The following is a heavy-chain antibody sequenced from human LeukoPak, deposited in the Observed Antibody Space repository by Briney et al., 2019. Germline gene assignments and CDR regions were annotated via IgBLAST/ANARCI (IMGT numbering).Heavy chain of an antibody. CDR1: GFTFSSYD. Sequence: GGSLRLSCAASGFTFSSYDMHWVRQAPGKGLEWVAVISYDGSNKYYADSVKGRFTISRDNSKNTLYLQMNSLRAEDTALYYCAKDRYCSSTSCYYGFDPWGQGTLVTVSS. CDR3: AKDRYCSSTSCYYGFDP. J-gene: IGHJ5*02. CDR2: ISYDGSNK. D-gene: IGHD2-2*01. V-gene: IGHV3-30*18.